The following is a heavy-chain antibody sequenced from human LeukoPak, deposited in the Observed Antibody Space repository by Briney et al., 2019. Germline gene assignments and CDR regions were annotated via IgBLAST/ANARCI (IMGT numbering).Heavy chain of an antibody. CDR2: ISYDGTNK. CDR1: GSTFSSYG. CDR3: AKEGVPAAMYNWFDP. Sequence: SGESLRLSCAASGSTFSSYGMHWVRQPPGKGPEMVAFISYDGTNKYYADSVKGRFTISRDNSKHTLYLQMNSLRAEDTAVYYCAKEGVPAAMYNWFDPWGQGTLVTVSS. D-gene: IGHD2-2*01. V-gene: IGHV3-30*18. J-gene: IGHJ5*02.